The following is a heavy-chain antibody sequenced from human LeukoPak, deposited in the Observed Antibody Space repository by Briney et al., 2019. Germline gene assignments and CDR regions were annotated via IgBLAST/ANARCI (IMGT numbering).Heavy chain of an antibody. Sequence: PGGSLRLSCAASGFTFSSYWMSWVRQAPGKGLEWVANIKQDGSEKYYVDSVKGRFTISRDNAKNSLYLQMNSLRAEDTAVYYCARDYRRWFGDLSLYDYWGQGTLVTVSS. V-gene: IGHV3-7*03. D-gene: IGHD3-10*01. CDR3: ARDYRRWFGDLSLYDY. J-gene: IGHJ4*02. CDR1: GFTFSSYW. CDR2: IKQDGSEK.